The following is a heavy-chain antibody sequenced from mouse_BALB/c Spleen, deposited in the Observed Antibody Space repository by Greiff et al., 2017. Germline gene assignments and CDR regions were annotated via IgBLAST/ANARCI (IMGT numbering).Heavy chain of an antibody. V-gene: IGHV5-12-1*01. CDR3: ARCGYSAMDY. J-gene: IGHJ4*01. D-gene: IGHD2-2*01. CDR2: ISSGGGST. Sequence: EVMLVESGGGLVKPGGSLKLSCAASGFAFSSYDMSWVRQTPEKRLEWVAYISSGGGSTYYPDTVKGRFTISRDNAKNTLYLQMSSLKSEDTAMYYCARCGYSAMDYWGQGTSVTVSS. CDR1: GFAFSSYD.